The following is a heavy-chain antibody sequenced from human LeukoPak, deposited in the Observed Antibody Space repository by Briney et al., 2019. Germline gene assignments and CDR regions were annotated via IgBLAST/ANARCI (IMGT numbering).Heavy chain of an antibody. Sequence: GRSLRRSSAASGFTFSSYGMHRVRQAPGKGLEWVAVISYDGSNKDYADSVKGRFTISRDNSKNTLYLQMNSLRAEDTAVYYCAKARYYYGSGRSYYFDYWGQGTLVTVSS. CDR1: GFTFSSYG. V-gene: IGHV3-30*18. D-gene: IGHD3-10*01. CDR3: AKARYYYGSGRSYYFDY. J-gene: IGHJ4*02. CDR2: ISYDGSNK.